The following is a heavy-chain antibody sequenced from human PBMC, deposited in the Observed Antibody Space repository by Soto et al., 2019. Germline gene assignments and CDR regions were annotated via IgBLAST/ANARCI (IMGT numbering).Heavy chain of an antibody. V-gene: IGHV1-69*08. CDR1: GGTFSSYT. CDR2: IIPILGIA. Sequence: QVQLVQSGAEVKKPGSSVKVSCKASGGTFSSYTISWVRQAPGQGLEWMGRIIPILGIANYAQKFQGRVTITADHPPSPASMELGSLSSEDRDVYYCARESMATTGAFDMWGQGTMVTVSP. CDR3: ARESMATTGAFDM. D-gene: IGHD5-12*01. J-gene: IGHJ3*02.